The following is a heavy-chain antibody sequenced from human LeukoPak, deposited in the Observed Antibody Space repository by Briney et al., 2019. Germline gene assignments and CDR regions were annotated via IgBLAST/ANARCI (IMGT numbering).Heavy chain of an antibody. V-gene: IGHV3-23*01. Sequence: PGGSLRLSCAASGFTFSSYAMSWVRQAPGKGLGWVSSISGSGDNTYYADSVKGRFTISRDNSKNTLYVQVNSLGTEDTAAYYCAKGSYYDSSGSFYFDYWGQGTLVTVSS. CDR1: GFTFSSYA. D-gene: IGHD3-22*01. CDR2: ISGSGDNT. CDR3: AKGSYYDSSGSFYFDY. J-gene: IGHJ4*02.